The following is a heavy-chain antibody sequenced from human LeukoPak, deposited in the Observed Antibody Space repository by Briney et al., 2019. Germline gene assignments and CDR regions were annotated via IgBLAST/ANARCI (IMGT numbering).Heavy chain of an antibody. J-gene: IGHJ6*03. CDR3: ARGQWELLRYNYIDV. Sequence: SETLSLTCTASGGSITSFYWNWIRQPAGKGLGRIGRIDTSGSTNYNPSLKSRVTMSVDTSTNQFSPRLSSVTAADTAVYYCARGQWELLRYNYIDVWGKGTTVTVSS. CDR1: GGSITSFY. V-gene: IGHV4-4*07. CDR2: IDTSGST. D-gene: IGHD1-26*01.